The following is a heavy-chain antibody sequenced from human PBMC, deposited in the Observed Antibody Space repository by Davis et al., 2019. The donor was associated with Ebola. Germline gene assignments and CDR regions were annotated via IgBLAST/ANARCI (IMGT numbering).Heavy chain of an antibody. CDR1: GGSMKNSNFY. CDR2: IFYTGTA. Sequence: MPSETLSLTCSVSGGSMKNSNFYCSWVRQPPGQGLEWIGSIFYTGTAYFNSSLGGRVAVSVDTSKTQFSLRLESMTAADTAVYYCARTTLTSVSDSGLGYNYFAPWGQGTLVTVSS. J-gene: IGHJ5*02. CDR3: ARTTLTSVSDSGLGYNYFAP. D-gene: IGHD4-17*01. V-gene: IGHV4-39*01.